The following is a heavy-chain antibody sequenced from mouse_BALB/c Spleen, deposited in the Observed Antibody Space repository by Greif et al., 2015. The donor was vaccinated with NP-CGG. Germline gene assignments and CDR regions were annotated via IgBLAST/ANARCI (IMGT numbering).Heavy chain of an antibody. V-gene: IGHV1-84*02. CDR2: IYPGSSNT. CDR3: ARRTGTEAMDY. J-gene: IGHJ4*01. D-gene: IGHD4-1*01. Sequence: VQLQQSGPELVKPGASVKISCKASGYTFTDYYINWVKQKPGQGLEWIGWIYPGSSNTKYNEKFKGKATLTVDTSSSTAYMQLSSLTSGDTAVYFCARRTGTEAMDYWGQGTSVTVSS. CDR1: GYTFTDYY.